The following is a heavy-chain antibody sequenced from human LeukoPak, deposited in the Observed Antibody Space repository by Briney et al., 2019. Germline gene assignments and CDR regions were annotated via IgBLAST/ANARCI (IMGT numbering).Heavy chain of an antibody. CDR3: ARSLAGTGAFDI. Sequence: ASVKVSCKASGGTSSSYAISWVRQAPGQGLEWMGGIIPIFGTANYAQKFQGRVTITTDESTSTAYMELSSLRSEDTAVYYCARSLAGTGAFDIWGQGTMVTVSS. J-gene: IGHJ3*02. CDR2: IIPIFGTA. D-gene: IGHD6-13*01. V-gene: IGHV1-69*05. CDR1: GGTSSSYA.